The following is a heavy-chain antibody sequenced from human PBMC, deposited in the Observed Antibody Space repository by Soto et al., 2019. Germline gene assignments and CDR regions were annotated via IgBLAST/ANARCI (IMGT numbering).Heavy chain of an antibody. Sequence: PGXSLRLSCAASGFTFSSYAMSWVLQAPGKGLEWVSAISGSGGSTYYADSVKGRFTISRDNSKNTLYLQMNSLRAEDTAVYYCATPPSVYGDYETDYWGQGTLVTVSS. CDR1: GFTFSSYA. CDR2: ISGSGGST. J-gene: IGHJ4*02. V-gene: IGHV3-23*01. D-gene: IGHD4-17*01. CDR3: ATPPSVYGDYETDY.